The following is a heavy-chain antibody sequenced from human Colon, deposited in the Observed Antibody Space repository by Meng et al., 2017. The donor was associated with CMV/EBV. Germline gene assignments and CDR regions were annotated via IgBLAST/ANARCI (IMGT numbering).Heavy chain of an antibody. V-gene: IGHV1-18*01. J-gene: IGHJ4*02. Sequence: CKGSGYTFSDYGISWVRQAPGQGLEWMGWISAYNGNTNYAQKLQGRVTMTTDTSTSTAYMELRSLRSDDTAVYYCARDRLRELLPFDYWGQGTLVTVSS. CDR3: ARDRLRELLPFDY. D-gene: IGHD1-26*01. CDR1: GYTFSDYG. CDR2: ISAYNGNT.